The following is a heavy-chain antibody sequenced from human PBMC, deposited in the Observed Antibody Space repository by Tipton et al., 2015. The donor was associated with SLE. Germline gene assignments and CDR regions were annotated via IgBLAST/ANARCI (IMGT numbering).Heavy chain of an antibody. V-gene: IGHV4-34*01. J-gene: IGHJ4*02. CDR2: INHSGST. CDR3: ARGLYGDEPGY. D-gene: IGHD4-17*01. Sequence: TLSLTCAVYGGSFSGYYWSWIRQPPGKGLEWIGEINHSGSTNYNPSLKSRVTISVDTSKNQFSLKLTPLTAADTAVYYCARGLYGDEPGYWGQGTLVTVSS. CDR1: GGSFSGYY.